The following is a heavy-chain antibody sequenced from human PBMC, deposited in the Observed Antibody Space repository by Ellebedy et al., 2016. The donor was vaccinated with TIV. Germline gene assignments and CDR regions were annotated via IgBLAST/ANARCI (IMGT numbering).Heavy chain of an antibody. CDR3: ARRSYGDAFDI. J-gene: IGHJ3*02. CDR1: GFTFSSYA. D-gene: IGHD3-16*01. Sequence: GESLKISXAASGFTFSSYAMHWVRQAPGKGLEWVAVISYDGSNKYYADSVKGRFTISRDNSKNTLYLQMNSLRAEDTAVYYCARRSYGDAFDIWGQGTMVTVSS. V-gene: IGHV3-30-3*01. CDR2: ISYDGSNK.